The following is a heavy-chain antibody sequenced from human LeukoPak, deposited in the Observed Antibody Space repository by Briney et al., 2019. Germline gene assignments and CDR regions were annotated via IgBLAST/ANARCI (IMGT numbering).Heavy chain of an antibody. Sequence: PGGSLRLSCAASGFTFDDYAMHWVRQAPGKGLEWVSGIIWNSGSIGYADSVKGRFTISRDNAKNSLYLQMKSLGAEDTALYYCAKDITVRSRLYYYYGMDVWGQGTTVTVSS. D-gene: IGHD1-20*01. J-gene: IGHJ6*02. CDR1: GFTFDDYA. CDR3: AKDITVRSRLYYYYGMDV. CDR2: IIWNSGSI. V-gene: IGHV3-9*01.